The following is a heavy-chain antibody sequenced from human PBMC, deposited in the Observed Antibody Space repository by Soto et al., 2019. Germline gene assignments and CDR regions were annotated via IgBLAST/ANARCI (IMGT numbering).Heavy chain of an antibody. CDR2: IYPGDSDT. D-gene: IGHD6-13*01. CDR3: AKQGYSSSGYGNWSAP. V-gene: IGHV5-51*01. Sequence: GESLKISCKGSGYSFTSYWIGWVRQMPGKGLEWMGIIYPGDSDTRYSPSFQGQVTISADKSISTAYLQWSSLKASDTAMYYCAKQGYSSSGYGNWSAPWGQGSLVTVSS. CDR1: GYSFTSYW. J-gene: IGHJ5*02.